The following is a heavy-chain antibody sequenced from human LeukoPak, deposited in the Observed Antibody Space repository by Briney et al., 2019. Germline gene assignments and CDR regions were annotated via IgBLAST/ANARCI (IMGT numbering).Heavy chain of an antibody. D-gene: IGHD3-22*01. CDR2: ISGSGGYT. J-gene: IGHJ3*02. CDR1: GFTFTNYA. Sequence: GGSLRLSCAASGFTFTNYAMTWVRQAPGKGLEWVSTISGSGGYTYYAESVKGRLIISRDNSKNTLYLQMNSLRVEDTAIYYCAKAVGSSGYFSRDAFDIWGQGTMVTVSS. CDR3: AKAVGSSGYFSRDAFDI. V-gene: IGHV3-23*01.